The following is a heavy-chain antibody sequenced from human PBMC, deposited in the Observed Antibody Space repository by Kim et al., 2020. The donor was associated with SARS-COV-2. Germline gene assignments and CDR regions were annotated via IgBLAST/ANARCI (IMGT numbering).Heavy chain of an antibody. J-gene: IGHJ4*02. Sequence: ASVKVSCKASGYTFSSYAVHWVRQAPGQSLEWLGWINGGSGNTRYSQKLQGRVTLTRDTSSSTAYMELSSLRSEDTAVYYCARLSPEYFGELFLDYWSQGTLVTVSS. D-gene: IGHD3-10*01. CDR1: GYTFSSYA. CDR2: INGGSGNT. V-gene: IGHV1-3*01. CDR3: ARLSPEYFGELFLDY.